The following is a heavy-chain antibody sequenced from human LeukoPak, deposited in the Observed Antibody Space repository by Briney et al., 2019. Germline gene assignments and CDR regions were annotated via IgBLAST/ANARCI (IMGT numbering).Heavy chain of an antibody. D-gene: IGHD5-12*01. CDR3: ARAGSGYSGYERI. CDR1: GYTFTGPY. Sequence: ASVKVSCKASGYTFTGPYIHWVRQAPGQGFEWMGWINPNSGDTNYAQKFQGRVTMTRDTSISTAYMELTRLRSDDTAVYYCARAGSGYSGYERIWGQGTLVTVSS. CDR2: INPNSGDT. J-gene: IGHJ4*02. V-gene: IGHV1-2*02.